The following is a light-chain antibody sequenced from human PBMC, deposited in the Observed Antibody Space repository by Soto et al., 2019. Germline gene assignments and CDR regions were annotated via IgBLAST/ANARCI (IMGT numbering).Light chain of an antibody. CDR2: AAS. CDR1: QGISNN. V-gene: IGKV1-27*01. CDR3: QKYNSAPWT. Sequence: DIRMTQSPSSLSASVGDRVTITCRASQGISNNLAWYQQKPGKVPRLLIYAASTLQLGVPSRFSGSGSGTDFTLTISSLQPEDVATYYCQKYNSAPWTFGQGTKVEIK. J-gene: IGKJ1*01.